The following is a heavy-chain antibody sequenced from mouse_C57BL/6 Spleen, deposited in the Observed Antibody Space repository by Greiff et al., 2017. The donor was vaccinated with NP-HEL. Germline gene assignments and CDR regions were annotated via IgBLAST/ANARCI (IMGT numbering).Heavy chain of an antibody. Sequence: QVHVKQSGAELVRSGASVTLSCKASGYTFTDYEMHWVKQTPVHGLEWIGAIDPETGGTASNQKFTGKAILTAAQSSSTAYMELRSLTSEDAAVYYCTRRGPGGYYAMDYWGQGTSVTVSS. V-gene: IGHV1-15*01. CDR1: GYTFTDYE. CDR3: TRRGPGGYYAMDY. CDR2: IDPETGGT. J-gene: IGHJ4*01.